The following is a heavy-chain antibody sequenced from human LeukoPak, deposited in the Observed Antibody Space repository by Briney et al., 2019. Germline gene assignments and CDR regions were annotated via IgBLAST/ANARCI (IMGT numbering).Heavy chain of an antibody. CDR3: AALGDKTGTAGYFDY. CDR2: IVVGSGNT. Sequence: GTSVKVSCKASGFTFTSSAMQWVRQARGQRLEWIGWIVVGSGNTNYAQKFQERVTITRDMSTSTAYMELSSLRSEDTAVYYCAALGDKTGTAGYFDYWGQGTLVTVSS. J-gene: IGHJ4*02. V-gene: IGHV1-58*02. CDR1: GFTFTSSA. D-gene: IGHD1-7*01.